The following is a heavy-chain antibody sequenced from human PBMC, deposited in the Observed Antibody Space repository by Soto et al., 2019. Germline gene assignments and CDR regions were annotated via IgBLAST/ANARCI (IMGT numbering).Heavy chain of an antibody. CDR3: AKGKGVGATPDGANC. Sequence: EVQVLESGGGLVQPGGSLRLSCAASGCTLSSYGMNWVRQAPGKGLEWVSGIRSDGDTTYNADSVKGRFTVSRDTSKNTGDLQMNSLRAEDTAVYYCAKGKGVGATPDGANCWGQGTLVTVSS. CDR2: IRSDGDTT. J-gene: IGHJ4*02. CDR1: GCTLSSYG. V-gene: IGHV3-23*01. D-gene: IGHD1-26*01.